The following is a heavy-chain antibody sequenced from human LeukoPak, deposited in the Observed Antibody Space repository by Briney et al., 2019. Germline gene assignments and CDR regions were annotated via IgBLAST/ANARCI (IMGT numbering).Heavy chain of an antibody. CDR2: INHSGST. D-gene: IGHD3-22*01. CDR3: AIQSYYYDSSGYSASDY. V-gene: IGHV4-34*01. Sequence: SETLSLTCAVYGGSFSGYYWSWIRQPPGKGLEWIGEINHSGSTNYNPSLKSRVTISVDTSKNQFSLKPSSVTAADTAVYYCAIQSYYYDSSGYSASDYWGQGTLVTVSS. J-gene: IGHJ4*02. CDR1: GGSFSGYY.